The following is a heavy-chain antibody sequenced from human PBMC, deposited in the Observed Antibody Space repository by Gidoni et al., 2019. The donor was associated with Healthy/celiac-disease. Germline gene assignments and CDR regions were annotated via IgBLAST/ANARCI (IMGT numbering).Heavy chain of an antibody. J-gene: IGHJ3*02. V-gene: IGHV3-48*02. D-gene: IGHD1-26*01. CDR2: ISSSSSTI. CDR3: ARDRWELLSWSPDEDAFDI. CDR1: GFTFSSYS. Sequence: EVQLVESGGGLVQPGGSLRLSCAASGFTFSSYSMNWVRQAPGKGLEGVSYISSSSSTIYYADSVKGRFTISRDNAKNSLYLQMNSLRDEDTAVYYCARDRWELLSWSPDEDAFDIWGQGTMVTVSS.